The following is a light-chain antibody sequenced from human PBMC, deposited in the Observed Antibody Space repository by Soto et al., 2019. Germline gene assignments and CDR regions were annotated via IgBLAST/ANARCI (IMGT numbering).Light chain of an antibody. CDR1: SSDVGGYDY. J-gene: IGLJ1*01. CDR3: SSYVGTNSQV. V-gene: IGLV2-8*01. Sequence: QSALTQPPSASGSPGQSVTISCTGTSSDVGGYDYVSWYKQHPGKAPKLMIYEVSKRPSGVPDRFSGPKSGNAAALTVSGLQAEDEADYYCSSYVGTNSQVLGTGTKVTVL. CDR2: EVS.